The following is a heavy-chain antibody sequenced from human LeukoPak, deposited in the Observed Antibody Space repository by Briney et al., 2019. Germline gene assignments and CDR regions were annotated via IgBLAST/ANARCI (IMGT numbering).Heavy chain of an antibody. J-gene: IGHJ4*02. CDR2: INHSGST. Sequence: SETLSLTRAVYGGSFSGYYWSWIRQPPGKGLEGIGEINHSGSTNYNPSLKSRVTISVDTLKNQFSLKLSSVTAADTAVYYCARTHEYYDFWSGYYNWPYYFDYWGQGALVTVSS. D-gene: IGHD3-3*01. CDR3: ARTHEYYDFWSGYYNWPYYFDY. CDR1: GGSFSGYY. V-gene: IGHV4-34*01.